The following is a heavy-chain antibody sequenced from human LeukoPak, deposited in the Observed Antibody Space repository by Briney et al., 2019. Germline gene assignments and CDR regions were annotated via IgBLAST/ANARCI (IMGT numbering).Heavy chain of an antibody. CDR3: TRGRITMIRGVIMANWFDP. CDR1: GYSFTSYW. D-gene: IGHD3-10*01. V-gene: IGHV5-51*01. J-gene: IGHJ5*02. CDR2: IYPGDSDT. Sequence: PGESLKISCKGSGYSFTSYWIGWVRQMPGKGLEWMGIIYPGDSDTRYSPSFQGQVTISADKSISTAYLQWSSLKASDTAMYYCTRGRITMIRGVIMANWFDPWGQGTLVTVSS.